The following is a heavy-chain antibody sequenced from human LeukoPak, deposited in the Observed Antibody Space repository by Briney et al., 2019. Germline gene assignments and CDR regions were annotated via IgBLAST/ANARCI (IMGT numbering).Heavy chain of an antibody. D-gene: IGHD2-2*02. J-gene: IGHJ6*02. CDR3: ARVVAVPAAIGLNYYYGMDV. CDR1: GGSISSSSYY. V-gene: IGHV4-39*01. CDR2: IYYSGST. Sequence: SETLSLTCTVSGGSISSSSYYWGWIRQPPGKGLEWIGGIYYSGSTYYNPSLKSRVTISVDTSKNQFSLKLSSVTAADTAVYYCARVVAVPAAIGLNYYYGMDVWGQGTTVTVSS.